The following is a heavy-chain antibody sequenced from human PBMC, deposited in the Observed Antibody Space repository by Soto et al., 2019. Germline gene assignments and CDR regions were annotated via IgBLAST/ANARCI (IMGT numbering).Heavy chain of an antibody. CDR3: ARDPGVGVDIVATIPGSSGKGFDY. CDR1: GLTFSSYT. J-gene: IGHJ4*02. Sequence: SVKVCGDASGLTFSSYTIWWPRQSPGKGLEWMGGIISIFVTANCAQKFQGRVKITADESTSTAYRELSSLRSADTAVYYCARDPGVGVDIVATIPGSSGKGFDYWGQGTLVTVSS. V-gene: IGHV1-69*13. CDR2: IISIFVTA. D-gene: IGHD5-12*01.